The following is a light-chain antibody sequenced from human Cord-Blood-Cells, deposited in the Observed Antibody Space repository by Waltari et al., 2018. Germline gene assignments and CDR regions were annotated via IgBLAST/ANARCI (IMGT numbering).Light chain of an antibody. V-gene: IGLV1-40*01. Sequence: QSVLTQPPSVSGAPGQRVTISCTGSSSNIGAGYVVHWSQQLPGTAPKLLIYGNSNRPSGVPDRFSGSKSGTSASLAITGLQAEDEADYYCQSYDSSLSGSVVFGGGTKLTVL. CDR3: QSYDSSLSGSVV. CDR2: GNS. CDR1: SSNIGAGYV. J-gene: IGLJ2*01.